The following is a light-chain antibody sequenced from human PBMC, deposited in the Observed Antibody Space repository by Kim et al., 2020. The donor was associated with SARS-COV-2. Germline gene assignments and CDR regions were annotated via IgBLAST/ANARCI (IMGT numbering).Light chain of an antibody. Sequence: ASVKLTGTPSRGHSSYAIAWHQQQPEKGPRYLMKVDSDGSHRKGVGIPDRFSGSSSGAERYLTISSLQSDDEADYYCQTWATGIRVFGGGTQLTVL. V-gene: IGLV4-69*01. CDR2: VDSDGSH. CDR3: QTWATGIRV. CDR1: RGHSSYA. J-gene: IGLJ3*02.